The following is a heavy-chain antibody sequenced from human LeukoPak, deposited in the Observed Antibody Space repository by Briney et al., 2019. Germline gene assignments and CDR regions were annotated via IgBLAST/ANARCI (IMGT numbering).Heavy chain of an antibody. Sequence: KTSETLSLTCTVSGGSISGYYWSWIRQPPGKGLEWIGYIYYSGSTNYNPSLKSRVTISVDTSKNQFSLKLSSVTAADTAVYYCARDLAVAGTGAFDIWGQGTMVTVSS. CDR1: GGSISGYY. CDR2: IYYSGST. V-gene: IGHV4-59*01. D-gene: IGHD6-19*01. J-gene: IGHJ3*02. CDR3: ARDLAVAGTGAFDI.